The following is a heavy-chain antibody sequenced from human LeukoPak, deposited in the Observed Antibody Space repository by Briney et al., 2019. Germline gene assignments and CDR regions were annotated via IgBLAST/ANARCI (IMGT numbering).Heavy chain of an antibody. Sequence: SETLSLTCTVSGGSISSYYWSWIRQPPGKGLEWIGYIYYSGSSNYNPCLKSRVTISVDTSKNQFSLKLSSVTAADTAVYYCASAAAAENIWGQGTMVTVSS. CDR1: GGSISSYY. J-gene: IGHJ3*02. CDR2: IYYSGSS. CDR3: ASAAAAENI. D-gene: IGHD6-13*01. V-gene: IGHV4-59*01.